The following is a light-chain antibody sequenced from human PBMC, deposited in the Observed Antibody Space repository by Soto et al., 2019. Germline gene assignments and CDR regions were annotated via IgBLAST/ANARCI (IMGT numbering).Light chain of an antibody. CDR3: QQYGSSPTWT. V-gene: IGKV3-20*01. Sequence: ESVLTQSPGTLSLSPGERATLSCRASQSVSSNYFAWYQQKPGQAPRLLIYGASTRATGIPDRFSGSGSGTAFTLTISRLEPEDAAVYYCQQYGSSPTWTFGQGTKVEIK. J-gene: IGKJ1*01. CDR2: GAS. CDR1: QSVSSNY.